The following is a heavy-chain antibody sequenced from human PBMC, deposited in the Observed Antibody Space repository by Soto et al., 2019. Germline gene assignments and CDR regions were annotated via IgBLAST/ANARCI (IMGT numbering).Heavy chain of an antibody. V-gene: IGHV1-24*01. CDR1: GYTLTELS. D-gene: IGHD5-12*01. J-gene: IGHJ4*02. CDR3: ATDSGIPLDS. Sequence: QVQLVQSGAEVKKPGASVKVSCKVSGYTLTELSMHWVRQAPGKGLEWMGGFDPEDGETSYAQKFQGRVTMTADTHTDTAYMELSSLRSEATAVYYCATDSGIPLDSWGQGTLVTVSS. CDR2: FDPEDGET.